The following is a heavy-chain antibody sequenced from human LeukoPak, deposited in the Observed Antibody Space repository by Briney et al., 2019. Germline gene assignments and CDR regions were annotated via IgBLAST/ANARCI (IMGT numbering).Heavy chain of an antibody. CDR1: GFTFSSYG. CDR2: IWYDGSNK. CDR3: ARDQHIMITFGGVIVRHPFDY. V-gene: IGHV3-33*08. Sequence: VGSLRLSCAASGFTFSSYGMHWVRQAPGKGLEWVAVIWYDGSNKYYADSVKGRFTISRDNSKNTLYLQMNSLRAEDTAVYYCARDQHIMITFGGVIVRHPFDYWGQGTLVTVSS. D-gene: IGHD3-16*02. J-gene: IGHJ4*02.